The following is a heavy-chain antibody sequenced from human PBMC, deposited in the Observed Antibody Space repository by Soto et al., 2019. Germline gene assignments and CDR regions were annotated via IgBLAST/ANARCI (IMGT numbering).Heavy chain of an antibody. V-gene: IGHV1-2*02. CDR1: GYTFTGYY. D-gene: IGHD6-6*01. CDR2: INPSSGGT. Sequence: QVQLVQSGAEVKKPGASVKVSCKASGYTFTGYYMHWVRQAPGQGLEWMGWINPSSGGTNYAQKFQGRVTMTRDTSISTAYMELSRLRSDDTAVYYCARGDGFGSSSDFDYWGQGTLVTVSS. CDR3: ARGDGFGSSSDFDY. J-gene: IGHJ4*02.